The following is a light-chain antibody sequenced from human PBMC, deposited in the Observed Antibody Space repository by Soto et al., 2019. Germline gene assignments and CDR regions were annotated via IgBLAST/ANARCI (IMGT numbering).Light chain of an antibody. CDR2: DTS. V-gene: IGKV3-20*01. CDR3: QQYATSEII. Sequence: EIVLTQPPGTLSMSRGETANFTYRASQTLSNSFIAWYQQKPGQAPRLLIYDTSSRATGVPDRYSSSGSGTDVTLTLSRHAPEDFAVFFCQQYATSEIIFGQGTRLEI. CDR1: QTLSNSF. J-gene: IGKJ5*01.